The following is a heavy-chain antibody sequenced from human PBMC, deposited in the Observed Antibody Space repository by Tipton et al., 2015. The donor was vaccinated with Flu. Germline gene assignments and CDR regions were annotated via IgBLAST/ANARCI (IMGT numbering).Heavy chain of an antibody. CDR3: ARHTGDSVRGVIDY. J-gene: IGHJ4*02. Sequence: LRLSCTVSGGSVSSGSYYWSWIRQPAGKGLEWIGTIYRSGSTYYNPSLKSRLTISVDTSQNQFSLRLSSVTAADTAVYYCARHTGDSVRGVIDYWGQGTLVTVSS. V-gene: IGHV4-61*02. D-gene: IGHD3-10*02. CDR2: IYRSGST. CDR1: GGSVSSGSYY.